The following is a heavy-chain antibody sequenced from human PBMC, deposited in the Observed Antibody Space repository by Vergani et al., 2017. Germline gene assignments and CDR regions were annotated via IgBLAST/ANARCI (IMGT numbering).Heavy chain of an antibody. CDR3: ARDLVGPYDFWGPDY. CDR1: GGSFGSYG. D-gene: IGHD3-3*01. CDR2: IIPMLGTV. Sequence: QVQLVQSGAEVKRPGASVKVSCKSSGGSFGSYGITWVRQAPGQGLEWVGGIIPMLGTVNYAQRFEDRVTITADESTTTAYMELSRLRSEDTAVYYCARDLVGPYDFWGPDYWGQGTLVTVSS. V-gene: IGHV1-69*01. J-gene: IGHJ4*02.